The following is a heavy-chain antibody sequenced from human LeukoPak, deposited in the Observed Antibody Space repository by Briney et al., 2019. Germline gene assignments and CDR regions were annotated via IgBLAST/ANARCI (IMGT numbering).Heavy chain of an antibody. V-gene: IGHV4-34*01. Sequence: SETLSLTCAVYGGSFSGYYWSWIRQPPGKGLEWIGEINHSGSTNYNPSLKSRVTISVDTSKNQFSLKLSSVTAADTAVYYCARDLGYYFYYWGQGTLVTVSS. D-gene: IGHD2-2*03. CDR1: GGSFSGYY. J-gene: IGHJ4*02. CDR3: ARDLGYYFYY. CDR2: INHSGST.